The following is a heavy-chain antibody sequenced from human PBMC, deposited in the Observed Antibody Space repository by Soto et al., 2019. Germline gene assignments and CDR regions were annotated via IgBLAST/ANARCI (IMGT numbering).Heavy chain of an antibody. CDR1: GYTFTSYY. J-gene: IGHJ4*02. Sequence: AASVKVSCKASGYTFTSYYMHWVRQAPGQGLEWMGIINPSGGSTSYAQKFQGRVTMTRDTSTSTVYMELSSLRSEDTAVYYCARADSGFSGSHYIDYFNYWGQGALVTVSS. CDR2: INPSGGST. V-gene: IGHV1-46*01. CDR3: ARADSGFSGSHYIDYFNY. D-gene: IGHD1-26*01.